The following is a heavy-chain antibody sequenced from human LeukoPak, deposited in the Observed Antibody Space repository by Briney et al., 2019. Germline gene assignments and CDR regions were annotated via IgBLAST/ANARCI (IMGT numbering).Heavy chain of an antibody. V-gene: IGHV3-23*01. J-gene: IGHJ5*02. CDR2: MTATGDTK. Sequence: GGSLRLSCAASGFTFSSYEMNWVRQAPGKGLEWVSGMTATGDTKYYADSVKGRFTISRDNSKNTLYLQLDSLRAEDTAVYYCARKSVIVYYGGLDPWGQGTLVTVSS. D-gene: IGHD3-22*01. CDR1: GFTFSSYE. CDR3: ARKSVIVYYGGLDP.